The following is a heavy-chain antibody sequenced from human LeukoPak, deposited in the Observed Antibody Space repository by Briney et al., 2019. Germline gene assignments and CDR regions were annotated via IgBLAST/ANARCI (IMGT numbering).Heavy chain of an antibody. V-gene: IGHV1-2*02. Sequence: ASVKVSFKASGYTFTVYYMHWVRQAPGQGVEWMGWINPNSGGTNYAQKFQGRVTMTRDTSISTAYMELSRLRSDDTAVYYCARDRMIVGATGGHGMDVWGQGTTVTVSS. J-gene: IGHJ6*02. CDR2: INPNSGGT. D-gene: IGHD1-26*01. CDR1: GYTFTVYY. CDR3: ARDRMIVGATGGHGMDV.